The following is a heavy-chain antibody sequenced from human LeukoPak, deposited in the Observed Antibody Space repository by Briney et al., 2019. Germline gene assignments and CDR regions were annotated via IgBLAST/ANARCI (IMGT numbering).Heavy chain of an antibody. J-gene: IGHJ4*02. CDR3: ARGIAAAGTYDDY. CDR2: INHSGST. D-gene: IGHD6-13*01. V-gene: IGHV4-34*01. CDR1: GGSFSGYY. Sequence: SETLSLTCAVYGGSFSGYYWSWIRQPPGKGLEWIGEINHSGSTNYNPSPKSRVTISVDTSKNQFSLKLSSVTAADTAVYYCARGIAAAGTYDDYWGQGTLVTVSS.